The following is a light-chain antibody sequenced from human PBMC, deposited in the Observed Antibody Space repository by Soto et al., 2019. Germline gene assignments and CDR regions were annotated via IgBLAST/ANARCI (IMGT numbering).Light chain of an antibody. V-gene: IGKV1-27*01. Sequence: DIQMTQSPSSLSASVGDRVTITCRASQGISNFLAWYQQKPGKVPKLLISAASTLQSGVPSRFSGSGSGTDFTLYITSLRPEDVATYSFQKYNSPPFTFGPGTKVDVK. CDR1: QGISNF. CDR2: AAS. J-gene: IGKJ3*01. CDR3: QKYNSPPFT.